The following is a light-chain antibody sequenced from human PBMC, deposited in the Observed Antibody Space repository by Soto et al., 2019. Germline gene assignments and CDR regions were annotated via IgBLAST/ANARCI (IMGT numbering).Light chain of an antibody. J-gene: IGLJ3*02. CDR2: EVN. Sequence: QSALTQPASVSGSPGQSITISCTGTSSDIGNYNYVSWYQQHPGKAPKLMIYEVNKRPSGVSNRFSGSKSGNTASLTIFGLQAEDEADYYCSSSAGIYHYLVFGGGTKVTVL. V-gene: IGLV2-14*01. CDR3: SSSAGIYHYLV. CDR1: SSDIGNYNY.